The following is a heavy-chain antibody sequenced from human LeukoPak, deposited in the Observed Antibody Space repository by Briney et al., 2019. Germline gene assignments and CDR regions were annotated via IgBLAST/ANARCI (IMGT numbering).Heavy chain of an antibody. D-gene: IGHD6-13*01. Sequence: ASVKVSCKSSGYTFTSYDINWVRQATGQGLEWMGWMNPNSGNTGYVQKFQGRVTITRNTSISTAYMELSSLRSEDTAVYYCARDPLRRSSSWFGSNWFDPWGQGTLVTVSS. CDR3: ARDPLRRSSSWFGSNWFDP. J-gene: IGHJ5*02. V-gene: IGHV1-8*03. CDR1: GYTFTSYD. CDR2: MNPNSGNT.